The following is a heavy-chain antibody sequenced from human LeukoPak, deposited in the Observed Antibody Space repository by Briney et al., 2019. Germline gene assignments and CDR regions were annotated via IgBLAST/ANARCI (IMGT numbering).Heavy chain of an antibody. Sequence: NPGGSLRLSCVASGFTLSSYNMKWVRQAPGKRLEWVSSISWRSSDIEYADSVKGRFTISRDNAKNSLYLQMNSLRAEDTAVYYCARVGGQQLVLSSYYFDYWGQGTLVTVSS. D-gene: IGHD6-13*01. CDR3: ARVGGQQLVLSSYYFDY. V-gene: IGHV3-21*01. J-gene: IGHJ4*02. CDR2: ISWRSSDI. CDR1: GFTLSSYN.